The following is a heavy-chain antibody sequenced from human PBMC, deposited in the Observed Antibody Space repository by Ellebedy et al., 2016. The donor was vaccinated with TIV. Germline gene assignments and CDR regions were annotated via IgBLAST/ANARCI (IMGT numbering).Heavy chain of an antibody. CDR3: AIRGSYGDYAVQVNTWFDP. Sequence: PGGSLRLSCAATGFSSRSYWMSWVRQAPGKGLAWVASVRHGDNAEYYLESVKGRFTISRDDAKMSLYLQMNDLRAEDTAVYYCAIRGSYGDYAVQVNTWFDPWGQGTLGIVSS. J-gene: IGHJ5*02. CDR2: VRHGDNAE. CDR1: GFSSRSYW. V-gene: IGHV3-7*01. D-gene: IGHD4-17*01.